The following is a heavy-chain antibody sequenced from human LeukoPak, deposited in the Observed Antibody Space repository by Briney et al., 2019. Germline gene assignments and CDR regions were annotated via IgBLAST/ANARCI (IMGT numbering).Heavy chain of an antibody. Sequence: SQTLSLTCAVSGGSISSGDYYWSWIRQPPGKGLEWIGYIYYSGSTYYNPSLKSRATISVDTSKNQFSLKLSSVTAADTAVYYCARYYPDVNWFDPWGQGTLVTVSS. V-gene: IGHV4-30-4*01. CDR2: IYYSGST. J-gene: IGHJ5*02. CDR3: ARYYPDVNWFDP. D-gene: IGHD1-26*01. CDR1: GGSISSGDYY.